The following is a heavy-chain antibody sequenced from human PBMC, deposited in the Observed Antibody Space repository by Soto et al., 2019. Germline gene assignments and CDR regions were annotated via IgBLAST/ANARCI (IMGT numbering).Heavy chain of an antibody. V-gene: IGHV3-33*01. J-gene: IGHJ6*02. D-gene: IGHD6-19*01. CDR3: ARDGQSLAPYALDV. CDR1: GFTFSGHA. CDR2: IWYDGSNK. Sequence: QVQVVESGGGVVQPGRSLRLSCTASGFTFSGHAMHWVRQPPGKGLEWVAQIWYDGSNKYYADSVKGRFTISRDNSKNTRYGQMDSLIVEDTAVYYCARDGQSLAPYALDVWGQGTSVTVSS.